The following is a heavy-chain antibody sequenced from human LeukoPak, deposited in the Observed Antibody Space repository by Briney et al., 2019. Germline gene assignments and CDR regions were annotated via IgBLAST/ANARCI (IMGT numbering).Heavy chain of an antibody. Sequence: SETLSLTCTVSGGSISSSSYYWGWIRQPPGKGLEWIGSIYYSGSTYYNPSLKSRVTISVDRSKNQFSLKLSSVTAADTAVYYCARGGPLIAATDYWGQGTLVTVSS. V-gene: IGHV4-39*07. J-gene: IGHJ4*02. CDR3: ARGGPLIAATDY. CDR2: IYYSGST. D-gene: IGHD6-6*01. CDR1: GGSISSSSYY.